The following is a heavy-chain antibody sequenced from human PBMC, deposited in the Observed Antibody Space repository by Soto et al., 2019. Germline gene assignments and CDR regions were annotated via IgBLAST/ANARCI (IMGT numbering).Heavy chain of an antibody. Sequence: GGSLRLSCAASGFTFSSYSMNWVRQAPGKGLEWVSSISSSSSYIYYADSVKGRFTISRDNAKNSLYLQMNSLRAEDTAVYYCARDLVDCSSTSCPRGYYYYGMDVWGQGTTVTVSS. CDR2: ISSSSSYI. V-gene: IGHV3-21*01. D-gene: IGHD2-2*01. CDR3: ARDLVDCSSTSCPRGYYYYGMDV. J-gene: IGHJ6*02. CDR1: GFTFSSYS.